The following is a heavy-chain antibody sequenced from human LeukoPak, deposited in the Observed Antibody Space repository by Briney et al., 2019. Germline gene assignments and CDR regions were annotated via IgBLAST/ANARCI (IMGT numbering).Heavy chain of an antibody. CDR1: GFTFSNYA. D-gene: IGHD6-6*01. CDR3: AKAIHSSSSGVVDY. V-gene: IGHV3-30*02. CDR2: IRYDGSNK. Sequence: PGGSLRLSCAASGFTFSNYAMHCVRQAPGKGLEWVTFIRYDGSNKYYAESVKGRFTISRDNSKNTLYLQMSSLRAEDTAVYYCAKAIHSSSSGVVDYWGQGTLVTVSS. J-gene: IGHJ4*02.